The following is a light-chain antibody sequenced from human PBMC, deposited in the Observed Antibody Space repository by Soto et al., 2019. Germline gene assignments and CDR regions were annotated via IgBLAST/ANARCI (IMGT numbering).Light chain of an antibody. CDR1: SSNIGAGYD. CDR2: GNS. V-gene: IGLV1-40*01. CDR3: QSYDNRLSGCVV. Sequence: QTVVTQPPSVSGAPGQRVTISCTGTSSNIGAGYDVHWYQQLPGTAPKLLIYGNSNRPSGVPDRFSGSKSGTSASLAITGLQAEDEANYYCQSYDNRLSGCVVFGGGTQLTVL. J-gene: IGLJ2*01.